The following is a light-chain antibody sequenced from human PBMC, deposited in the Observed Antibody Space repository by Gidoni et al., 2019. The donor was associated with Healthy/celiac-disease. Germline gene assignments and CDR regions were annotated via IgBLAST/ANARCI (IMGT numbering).Light chain of an antibody. Sequence: QSVLTQPPSASVTPGLRVHISCSGSSSNIGSNTVHLYQQLPGTAPKLLIYSDNQRPSGVPDRFSGCKSGTSACLAMSGLQSEDEADYYCAAWDDSLNGVVFGGGTKLTVL. CDR2: SDN. J-gene: IGLJ2*01. V-gene: IGLV1-44*01. CDR1: SSNIGSNT. CDR3: AAWDDSLNGVV.